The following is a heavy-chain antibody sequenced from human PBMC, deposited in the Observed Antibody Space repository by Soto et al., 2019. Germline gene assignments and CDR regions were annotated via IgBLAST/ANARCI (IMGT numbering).Heavy chain of an antibody. CDR1: GFTFSDYY. J-gene: IGHJ3*02. CDR2: ISSSGSTI. V-gene: IGHV3-11*01. D-gene: IGHD3-22*01. Sequence: PGGSLRLSCAASGFTFSDYYMSWIRQAPGKGLEWVSYISSSGSTIYYADSVKGRFTISRDNAKKSLYLQMNSLRAEDTAVYYCSGYYSYAFDIWGQGTMVTVSS. CDR3: SGYYSYAFDI.